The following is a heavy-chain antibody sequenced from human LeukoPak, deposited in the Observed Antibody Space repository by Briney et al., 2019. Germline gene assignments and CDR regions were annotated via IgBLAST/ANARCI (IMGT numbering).Heavy chain of an antibody. V-gene: IGHV4-59*08. CDR1: GGSISSYY. CDR2: IYYSGST. D-gene: IGHD6-13*01. CDR3: ARIAAAGTRNYYYYGMDV. Sequence: PSETLSLTCTVSGGSISSYYWSWIRQPPGKGLEWIGYIYYSGSTNYNPSLKSRVTISVDTSKNQFSLKLSSVTAADTAVYYCARIAAAGTRNYYYYGMDVWGQGTAVTVSS. J-gene: IGHJ6*02.